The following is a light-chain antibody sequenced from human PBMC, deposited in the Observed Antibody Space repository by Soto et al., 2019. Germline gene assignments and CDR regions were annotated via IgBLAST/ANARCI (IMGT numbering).Light chain of an antibody. CDR2: DAS. CDR1: QSVSSY. V-gene: IGKV3-11*01. Sequence: EIVLTQSPATLSLSPGERATLSCRASQSVSSYLAWYQQKPGQAPXXLXXDASNRATGIPARFSGSGSGTDFTLTISSLEPEDFAVYYCQQRSNWPPALTFGGGTKVDIK. J-gene: IGKJ4*01. CDR3: QQRSNWPPALT.